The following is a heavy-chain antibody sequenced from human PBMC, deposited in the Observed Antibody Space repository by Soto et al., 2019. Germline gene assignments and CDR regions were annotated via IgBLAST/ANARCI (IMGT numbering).Heavy chain of an antibody. CDR2: ISGGGGSS. D-gene: IGHD2-2*01. CDR3: AKSFLCSSASCRDYYYYGLDV. Sequence: EVQLLESGGGLVQPGGSLRLSCAASGFTFSSAAMSWVRQTPGKGLGWVSAISGGGGSSYYADSVKGRFTISRDNSKNTLYLHMNSLRAEDTAVYYCAKSFLCSSASCRDYYYYGLDVWGQGTTVPVSS. J-gene: IGHJ6*02. CDR1: GFTFSSAA. V-gene: IGHV3-23*01.